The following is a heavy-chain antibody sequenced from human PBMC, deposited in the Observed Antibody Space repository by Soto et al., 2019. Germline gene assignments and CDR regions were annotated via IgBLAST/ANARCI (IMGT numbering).Heavy chain of an antibody. CDR3: ARRHPLFYFGL. CDR2: IYSSGAT. Sequence: QVQLQESGPGLVKPSQTLSLTCTVSGGSVSSGGQYLSWIRQHPGTGMEWIGNIYSSGATFYNPSLRSLITISVDSSRNQFSLSLSTVTAADTPVYCCARRHPLFYFGLWGRGTLLTVSS. CDR1: GGSVSSGGQY. J-gene: IGHJ2*01. V-gene: IGHV4-31*01.